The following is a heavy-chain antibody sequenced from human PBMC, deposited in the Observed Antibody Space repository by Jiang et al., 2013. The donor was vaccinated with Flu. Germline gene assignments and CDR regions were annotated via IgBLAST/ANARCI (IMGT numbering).Heavy chain of an antibody. CDR1: SYA. D-gene: IGHD3-22*01. V-gene: IGHV3-23*01. Sequence: SYAMSWVRQAPGKGLEWVSAISGSGGSTYYADSVKGRFTISRDNSKNTLYLQMNSLRAEDTAVYYCAKQGAPTYYYDSSGFDYWGQGTLVTVSS. J-gene: IGHJ4*02. CDR3: AKQGAPTYYYDSSGFDY. CDR2: ISGSGGST.